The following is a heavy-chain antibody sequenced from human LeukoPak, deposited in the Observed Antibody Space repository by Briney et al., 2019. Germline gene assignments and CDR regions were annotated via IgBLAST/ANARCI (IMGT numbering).Heavy chain of an antibody. CDR2: IRYDGSNK. V-gene: IGHV3-30*02. J-gene: IGHJ3*02. Sequence: GGSLRLSCAASGFTFSSDGMHWVRQAPGKGLEWVAFIRYDGSNKYYADSVKGRFTISRDNSKNTLYLQMNSLRAEDTAVYYCAKDRWGYYGSGSFDAFDIWGQGTMVTVSS. CDR1: GFTFSSDG. D-gene: IGHD3-10*01. CDR3: AKDRWGYYGSGSFDAFDI.